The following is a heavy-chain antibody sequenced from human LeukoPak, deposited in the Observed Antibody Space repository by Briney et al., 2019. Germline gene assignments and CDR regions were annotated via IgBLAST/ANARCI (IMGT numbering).Heavy chain of an antibody. CDR2: IYSGGRT. CDR3: ARGDVYFDY. Sequence: GGSLRLSCVASGFIVSSNYMSWVRQAPGKGLEWVSVIYSGGRTYYADSVRGRFTISRDNSKSTLYLQMNSLRAEDTAVYYCARGDVYFDYWGQGTLVTVSS. CDR1: GFIVSSNY. D-gene: IGHD2-21*02. J-gene: IGHJ4*02. V-gene: IGHV3-53*01.